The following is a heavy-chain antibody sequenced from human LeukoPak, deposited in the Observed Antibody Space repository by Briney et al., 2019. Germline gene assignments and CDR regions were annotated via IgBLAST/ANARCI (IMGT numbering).Heavy chain of an antibody. CDR1: GFTFSSYG. CDR3: AKDGVDSSSWYYFDY. Sequence: GGSLRLSCAASGFTFSSYGMHWVRQAPGKGLEWVAVISYDGSNKYYADSVKGRFTISRDNSKNTLYLQTNSLRAEDTAVYYCAKDGVDSSSWYYFDYWGQGTLVTVSS. D-gene: IGHD6-13*01. J-gene: IGHJ4*02. V-gene: IGHV3-30*18. CDR2: ISYDGSNK.